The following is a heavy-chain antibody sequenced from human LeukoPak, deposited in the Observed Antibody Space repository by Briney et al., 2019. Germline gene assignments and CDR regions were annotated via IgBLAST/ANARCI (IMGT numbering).Heavy chain of an antibody. J-gene: IGHJ4*02. CDR3: ARSTYYYDSSGYYMYYFDY. D-gene: IGHD3-22*01. CDR2: INSDGSST. V-gene: IGHV3-74*01. CDR1: GFTFSSYW. Sequence: GGSLRPSCAASGFTFSSYWMHWVRQAPGKGLVWVSRINSDGSSTSYADSVKGRFTISRDNAKNTLYLQMNSLRAEDTAVYYCARSTYYYDSSGYYMYYFDYWGQGTLVTVSS.